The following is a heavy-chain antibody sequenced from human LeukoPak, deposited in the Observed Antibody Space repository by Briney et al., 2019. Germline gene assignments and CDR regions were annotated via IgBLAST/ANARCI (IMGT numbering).Heavy chain of an antibody. Sequence: GGSLRLSCAASGFTVSSNYMSWVRQAPGKGLEWVSVIYSGGSTYYADSVKGRFTISRDNSKNTLYLQVNSLRAEDTAVYYCARDRYSSGEFNYWGQGTLVTVSS. CDR2: IYSGGST. CDR1: GFTVSSNY. D-gene: IGHD6-19*01. J-gene: IGHJ4*02. V-gene: IGHV3-66*02. CDR3: ARDRYSSGEFNY.